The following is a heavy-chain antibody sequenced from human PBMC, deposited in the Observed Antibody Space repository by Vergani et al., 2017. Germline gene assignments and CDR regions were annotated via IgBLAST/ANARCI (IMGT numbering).Heavy chain of an antibody. J-gene: IGHJ1*01. CDR3: TKAGQYDSDNFHDS. V-gene: IGHV3-30*02. D-gene: IGHD3-22*01. Sequence: QVQLEESGGGVVQPGRSLRLSCAGSGCTLSSHAMHWVRQAPGKGLEWVAFIWYDGSKEYYADSVKGRFTISRDNSQTTVFLQMNSLRADDSAVYYCTKAGQYDSDNFHDSWGQGALVTVAS. CDR1: GCTLSSHA. CDR2: IWYDGSKE.